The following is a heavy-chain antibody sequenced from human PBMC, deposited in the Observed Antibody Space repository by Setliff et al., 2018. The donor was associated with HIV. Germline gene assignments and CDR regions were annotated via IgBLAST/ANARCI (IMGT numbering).Heavy chain of an antibody. CDR1: GYTFTAYT. Sequence: VASVKVSCKASGYTFTAYTVHWVRQAPGQRLEWMGWINPDDGNTKYSQKFQGRVIIIRDTSASTAYMLLSSLRSEDTAVYYCARDRAGDRRNEAFDFWGQGTMVTVS. D-gene: IGHD7-27*01. J-gene: IGHJ3*01. CDR2: INPDDGNT. CDR3: ARDRAGDRRNEAFDF. V-gene: IGHV1-3*01.